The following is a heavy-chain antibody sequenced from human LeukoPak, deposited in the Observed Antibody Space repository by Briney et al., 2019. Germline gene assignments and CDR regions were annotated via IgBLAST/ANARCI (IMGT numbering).Heavy chain of an antibody. CDR2: ISSSSSYI. Sequence: PGRSLRLSCAASGFTFSSYAMHWVRQAPGKGLEWVSSISSSSSYIYYADSVKGRFTISRDNAKNSLYLQMNSLRAEDTAVYYCARGHLGYYDSSGYFVQGVSRPFDYWGQGTLVTVSS. V-gene: IGHV3-21*01. CDR1: GFTFSSYA. CDR3: ARGHLGYYDSSGYFVQGVSRPFDY. D-gene: IGHD3-22*01. J-gene: IGHJ4*02.